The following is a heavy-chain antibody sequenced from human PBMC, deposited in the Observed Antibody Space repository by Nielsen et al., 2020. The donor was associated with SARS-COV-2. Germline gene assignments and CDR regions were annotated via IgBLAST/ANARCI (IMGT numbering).Heavy chain of an antibody. J-gene: IGHJ5*02. CDR3: ARGGSSLGANLEDP. CDR2: INPNSGNT. V-gene: IGHV1-8*02. CDR1: RYTFTGYY. Sequence: ASVKVSCKASRYTFTGYYMHWVRQAPGQGLEWLGRINPNSGNTGYAQKFQGRVTMTRNTSTSTAYLELSSLRSEDTAVYYCARGGSSLGANLEDPWGQGTLVTVSS. D-gene: IGHD3-10*01.